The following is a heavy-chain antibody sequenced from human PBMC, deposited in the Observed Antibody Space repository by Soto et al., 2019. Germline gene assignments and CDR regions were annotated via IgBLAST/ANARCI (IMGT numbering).Heavy chain of an antibody. CDR3: AREVKGVSSFDY. V-gene: IGHV1-3*01. CDR2: LNGGVDGT. J-gene: IGHJ4*02. D-gene: IGHD3-10*01. Sequence: QVRLIQSGPEMMQPGASVRVSCKASGFTALSYAFHWVRQAPGQGPERLGWLNGGVDGTRYSQRFQGRVTISRDTSANTVYLEVNALTSEDTAVYYCAREVKGVSSFDYWGQGTLVTVSS. CDR1: GFTALSYA.